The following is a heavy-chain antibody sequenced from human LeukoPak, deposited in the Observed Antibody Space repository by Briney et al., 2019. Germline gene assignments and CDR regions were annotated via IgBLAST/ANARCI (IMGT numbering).Heavy chain of an antibody. D-gene: IGHD3-22*01. CDR2: IYSGDNT. J-gene: IGHJ1*01. Sequence: PGGSLRLSCAASGFTVSSNYMSWVRQAPGKGLEWVSVIYSGDNTYYADSVKGRFTISRDNSKNTLYLQMNSLRAEDTAVYYCARKEVSPAEYFQHWGQGTLVTVSS. CDR3: ARKEVSPAEYFQH. CDR1: GFTVSSNY. V-gene: IGHV3-66*01.